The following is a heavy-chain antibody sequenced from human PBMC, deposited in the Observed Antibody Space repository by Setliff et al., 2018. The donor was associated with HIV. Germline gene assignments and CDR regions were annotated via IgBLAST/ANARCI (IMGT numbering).Heavy chain of an antibody. CDR1: GYTFTSYD. Sequence: ASVKVSCKASGYTFTSYDINWVRQAPGQGLEWMGRISVYNGNTIYAQKLQGRVIMTTDTSTSTAYMELRSLRSDDTAMYYCATQRDIVMVPGQGGFDIWAQGTMVTVSS. CDR3: ATQRDIVMVPGQGGFDI. D-gene: IGHD2-2*01. J-gene: IGHJ3*02. CDR2: ISVYNGNT. V-gene: IGHV1-18*01.